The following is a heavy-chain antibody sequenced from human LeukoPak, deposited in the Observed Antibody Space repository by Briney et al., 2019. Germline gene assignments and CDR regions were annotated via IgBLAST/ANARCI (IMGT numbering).Heavy chain of an antibody. CDR2: IYSGGST. V-gene: IGHV3-53*01. Sequence: GGSLRLSCAASGFTVSSNYMSWVRQAPGKGLEWVSVIYSGGSTYYADSVKGRFTISRDNSKNTLYLQMNSLRAEDTAVYYCAIMTTVVRIDYWGQGTLVTVSS. J-gene: IGHJ4*02. CDR1: GFTVSSNY. CDR3: AIMTTVVRIDY. D-gene: IGHD4-23*01.